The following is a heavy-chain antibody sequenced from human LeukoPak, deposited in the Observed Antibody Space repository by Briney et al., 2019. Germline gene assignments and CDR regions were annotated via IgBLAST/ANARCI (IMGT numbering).Heavy chain of an antibody. CDR1: GFTFSSYG. D-gene: IGHD3-10*01. CDR2: IWYDGSNK. J-gene: IGHJ4*02. CDR3: AKEAWFGELADY. Sequence: GRSVRLSCAASGFTFSSYGMHWVRQAPGKGLEWVADIWYDGSNKYYADSVKGRFTISRDNSKNTLYLQMNSLRAEDTAVYYCAKEAWFGELADYWGQGTLVTVSS. V-gene: IGHV3-33*06.